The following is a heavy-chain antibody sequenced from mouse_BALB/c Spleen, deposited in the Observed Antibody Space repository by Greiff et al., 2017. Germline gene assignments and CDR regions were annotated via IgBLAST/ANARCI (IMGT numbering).Heavy chain of an antibody. CDR2: ISSGGSYT. CDR3: ARDRRLLRYFDV. V-gene: IGHV5-9-4*01. D-gene: IGHD2-3*01. J-gene: IGHJ1*01. CDR1: GFTFSSYA. Sequence: DVMLVESGGGLVKPGGSLKLSCAASGFTFSSYAMSWVRQSPEKRLEWVAEISSGGSYTYYPDTVTGRFTISRDNAKNTLYLEMSSLRSEDTAMYYCARDRRLLRYFDVWGAGTTVTVSS.